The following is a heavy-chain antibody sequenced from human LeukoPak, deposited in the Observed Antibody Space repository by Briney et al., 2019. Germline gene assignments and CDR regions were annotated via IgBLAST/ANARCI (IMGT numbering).Heavy chain of an antibody. CDR1: GGSFRGYY. CDR3: ARRSGVARGNYGGNGRVDY. V-gene: IGHV4-34*01. Sequence: SETLSLTFVVYGGSFRGYYWSWIRQPPGKGLEGIGEINHSGSTNYNPSRKSRVTISVHKSKTQFSLKLSSVTAADTAVYYCARRSGVARGNYGGNGRVDYWGQGTLVTVSS. D-gene: IGHD4-23*01. CDR2: INHSGST. J-gene: IGHJ4*02.